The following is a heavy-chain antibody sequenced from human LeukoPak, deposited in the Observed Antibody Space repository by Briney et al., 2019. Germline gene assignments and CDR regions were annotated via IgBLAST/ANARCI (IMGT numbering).Heavy chain of an antibody. Sequence: SETLSLTCTVSGGSISSYYWSWIRRPPGKGLEWIGYIYYSGSTNYNPSLKSRVTISVDTSKNQFSLKLSSVTAADTAVYYCARRNTITGYGMDVWGQGTTVTVSS. V-gene: IGHV4-59*08. CDR2: IYYSGST. D-gene: IGHD1-20*01. CDR3: ARRNTITGYGMDV. CDR1: GGSISSYY. J-gene: IGHJ6*02.